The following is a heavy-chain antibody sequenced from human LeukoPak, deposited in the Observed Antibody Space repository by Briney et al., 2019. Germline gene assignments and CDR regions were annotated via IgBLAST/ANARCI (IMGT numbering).Heavy chain of an antibody. CDR1: GGSISSYY. Sequence: ETLSLTCRVSGGSISSYYWSWIRQPPGKGLEWIGYIYYSGSTNYNPSLKSRVTISVDTSKKKFSLKLSSVTAADTAVYYCARDNGEYYFDYWGQGTLVTVSS. CDR3: ARDNGEYYFDY. V-gene: IGHV4-59*01. CDR2: IYYSGST. J-gene: IGHJ4*02. D-gene: IGHD3-10*01.